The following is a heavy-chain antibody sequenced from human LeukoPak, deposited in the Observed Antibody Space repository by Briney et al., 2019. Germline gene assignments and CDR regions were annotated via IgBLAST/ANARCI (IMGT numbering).Heavy chain of an antibody. Sequence: GASVKVSCKVSGYTFTSYGISWVRQAPGQGLAWMGWISGYNGVTRYPQTFQDRITMTTDTSASTVYMELKNLTSDDTAVYFCARDFSNFGDFWGQGTLITVSA. CDR3: ARDFSNFGDF. D-gene: IGHD3-3*01. CDR2: ISGYNGVT. J-gene: IGHJ4*02. V-gene: IGHV1-18*01. CDR1: GYTFTSYG.